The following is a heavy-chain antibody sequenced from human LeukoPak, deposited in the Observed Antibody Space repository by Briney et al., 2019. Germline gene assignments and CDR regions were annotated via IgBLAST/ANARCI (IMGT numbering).Heavy chain of an antibody. Sequence: SETLSLTCTVSGGSISSYYWSWIRQPPGKGLEWIGYIYYSGSTNYNPSLKSRVTISVDTSKNQFSLKLSSVTAADTAVYYCARIEDYGGNSVNYWGQGALVTVSS. J-gene: IGHJ4*02. D-gene: IGHD4-23*01. CDR1: GGSISSYY. CDR3: ARIEDYGGNSVNY. V-gene: IGHV4-59*01. CDR2: IYYSGST.